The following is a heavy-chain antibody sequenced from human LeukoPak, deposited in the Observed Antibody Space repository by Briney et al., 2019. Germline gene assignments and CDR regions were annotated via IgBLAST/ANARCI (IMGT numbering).Heavy chain of an antibody. CDR1: AFTFSSYS. CDR3: ARDLREHGVFDI. J-gene: IGHJ3*02. Sequence: GGSLRLSCAASAFTFSSYSMNWVRQAPGKGLEWVSSISSSGSYIYYADSVKGRFTISRDNSKNTLYLQMNSLRAEDTAVYYCARDLREHGVFDIWGQGTMVTVSS. CDR2: ISSSGSYI. V-gene: IGHV3-21*04. D-gene: IGHD1-26*01.